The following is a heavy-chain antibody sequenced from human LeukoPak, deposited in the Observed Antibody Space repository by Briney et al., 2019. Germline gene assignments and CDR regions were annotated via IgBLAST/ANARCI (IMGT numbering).Heavy chain of an antibody. CDR2: INHSGST. V-gene: IGHV4-34*01. CDR3: AAPLPQYYYYGMDV. J-gene: IGHJ6*02. CDR1: GGSFSGYY. Sequence: SETPSLTCAVYGGSFSGYYWGWIRQPPGKGLEWIGEINHSGSTNYNPSLKSRVTISVDTSKNQFSLKLSSVTAADTAVYYCAAPLPQYYYYGMDVWGQGTTVTVSS.